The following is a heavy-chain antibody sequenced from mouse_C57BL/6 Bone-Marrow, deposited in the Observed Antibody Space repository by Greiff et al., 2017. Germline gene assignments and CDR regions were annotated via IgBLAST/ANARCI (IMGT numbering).Heavy chain of an antibody. V-gene: IGHV1-55*01. CDR3: ARDGIDYGGY. CDR2: IYPGSGST. Sequence: QVQLKQPGAELVKPGASVKMSCKASGCTFTSYWITWVKQRPGQGLEWIGDIYPGSGSTNYNEKFKSKATLTVDTSSSTAYMQLSSLTSEDSAVYYCARDGIDYGGYWGQGTTLTVSS. CDR1: GCTFTSYW. J-gene: IGHJ2*01.